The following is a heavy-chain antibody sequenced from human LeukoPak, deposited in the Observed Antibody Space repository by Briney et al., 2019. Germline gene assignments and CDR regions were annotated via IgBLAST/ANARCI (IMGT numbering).Heavy chain of an antibody. V-gene: IGHV3-21*01. CDR3: TGLINWFDP. Sequence: GKGLEWVSSISSSSSYIYYADSVKGRFTISRDNAKNSLYLQMNSLRAEDTAVYYCTGLINWFDPWGQGTLVTVSS. CDR2: ISSSSSYI. D-gene: IGHD2-8*01. J-gene: IGHJ5*02.